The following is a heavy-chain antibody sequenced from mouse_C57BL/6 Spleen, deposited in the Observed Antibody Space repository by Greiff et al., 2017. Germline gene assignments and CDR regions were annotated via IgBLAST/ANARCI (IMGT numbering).Heavy chain of an antibody. J-gene: IGHJ4*01. CDR2: FNPNNGGT. Sequence: VQLQHSGPELVKPGASVKISCKASGYTFTDYYMNWVKQSHGKSLEWIGHFNPNNGGTGYNQKFKGKATLTVDKSSSTGYMELRSLTSEYSAVYYCAIRYNGGSSYDAMDYWGQGTSVTVSS. D-gene: IGHD1-1*01. CDR1: GYTFTDYY. V-gene: IGHV1-26*01. CDR3: AIRYNGGSSYDAMDY.